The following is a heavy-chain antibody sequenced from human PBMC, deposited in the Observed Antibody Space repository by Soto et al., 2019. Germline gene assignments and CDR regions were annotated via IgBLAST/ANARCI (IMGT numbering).Heavy chain of an antibody. Sequence: QVQLVQSGAEVKKPGSSVKVSCKASGGTFSIYAISWVRQSPGQGLEWMGGISPIVGTANSAQKFQGRVTSTADESTSKAYMELSSLRSEDRAVYYCATRPIAVAGGRTDYFQHWGQGTLVTVSS. CDR3: ATRPIAVAGGRTDYFQH. CDR1: GGTFSIYA. V-gene: IGHV1-69*01. D-gene: IGHD6-19*01. J-gene: IGHJ1*01. CDR2: ISPIVGTA.